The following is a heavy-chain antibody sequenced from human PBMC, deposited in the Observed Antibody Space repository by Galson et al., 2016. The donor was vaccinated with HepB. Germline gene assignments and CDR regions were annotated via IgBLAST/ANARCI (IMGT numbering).Heavy chain of an antibody. D-gene: IGHD6-19*01. CDR1: GITFSTYS. CDR3: AGAVDSGWDYFES. J-gene: IGHJ4*02. CDR2: ISKSSNYK. V-gene: IGHV3-21*06. Sequence: SLRLSCAASGITFSTYSLHWVRQAPGKGLEWVSSISKSSNYKYYAASVRGRFTISRDNANDSLFLQMNSLRAEDTAVYYCAGAVDSGWDYFESWGQGTLVTVSS.